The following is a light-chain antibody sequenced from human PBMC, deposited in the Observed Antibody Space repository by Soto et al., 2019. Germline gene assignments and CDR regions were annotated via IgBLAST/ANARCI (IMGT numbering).Light chain of an antibody. V-gene: IGKV3-20*01. CDR3: QQYASSPWT. Sequence: ENVLTQSPGTLSLSPGERATLSCRASQSVNSRYLAWYQQKPDQAPRLLIYVASSRATGIPDGFSGSGSGTDFTLTISRLEPEDFAVYYCQQYASSPWTFGQGTKVDIK. CDR1: QSVNSRY. CDR2: VAS. J-gene: IGKJ1*01.